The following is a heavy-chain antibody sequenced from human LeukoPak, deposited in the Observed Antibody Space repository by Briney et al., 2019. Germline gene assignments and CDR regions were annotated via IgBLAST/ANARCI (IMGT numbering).Heavy chain of an antibody. CDR2: IYYSGST. D-gene: IGHD2-21*02. CDR1: GGSISSSGYY. V-gene: IGHV4-39*01. Sequence: SETLSLTCTVSGGSISSSGYYWGWIRQPPGKGLEWIGDIYYSGSTNYNPSLKSRVTVSVDTSRNQFSLKLSSVTAADTAVYYCARHVPSGLRIVVVTSDWYFDLWGRGTLVTVSS. CDR3: ARHVPSGLRIVVVTSDWYFDL. J-gene: IGHJ2*01.